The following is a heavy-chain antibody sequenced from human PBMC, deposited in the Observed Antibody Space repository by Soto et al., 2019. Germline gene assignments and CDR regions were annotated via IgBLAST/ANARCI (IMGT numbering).Heavy chain of an antibody. V-gene: IGHV3-23*01. D-gene: IGHD6-19*01. Sequence: EVQLLESGGGLVQTGGSLRLSCAASGFNFSSYAMSWVRQAPGKGLEWVSAISNSGGSTYYAGSVKGRFTISRDNSKNKLYLQMNSRRAEDTAGYYCAKGGGGWPFDIWGQGTMVTVSS. J-gene: IGHJ3*02. CDR2: ISNSGGST. CDR1: GFNFSSYA. CDR3: AKGGGGWPFDI.